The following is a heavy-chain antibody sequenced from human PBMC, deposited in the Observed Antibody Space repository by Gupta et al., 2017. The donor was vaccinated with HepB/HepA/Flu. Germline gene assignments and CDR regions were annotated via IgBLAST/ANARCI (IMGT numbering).Heavy chain of an antibody. D-gene: IGHD6-13*01. CDR2: INPSGGGT. J-gene: IGHJ4*02. V-gene: IGHV1-46*01. CDR3: ARDLYSSSSPVY. CDR1: GYTSTNYY. Sequence: QVQLVQSGAEVKKPGASVKVSCKASGYTSTNYYIHGVRQAPGQGLEWMGVINPSGGGTTYAQNFQGRVTMTRDTSTTTVYMELSSLRSEDTAVYYCARDLYSSSSPVYWGQGTLVTVSS.